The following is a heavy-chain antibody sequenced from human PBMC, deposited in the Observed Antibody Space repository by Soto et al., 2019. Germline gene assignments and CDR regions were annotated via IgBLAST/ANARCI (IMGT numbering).Heavy chain of an antibody. CDR1: GGTFSSYA. Sequence: SVKVSCKASGGTFSSYAISWVRQAPGQGLEWMGGIIPIFGTANYAQKFQGRVTITADESTSTAYMELSSLRSEDTAVYYCARVGISEDYDSSGLGGYFDYWGQGTLVTVS. V-gene: IGHV1-69*13. J-gene: IGHJ4*02. CDR3: ARVGISEDYDSSGLGGYFDY. CDR2: IIPIFGTA. D-gene: IGHD3-22*01.